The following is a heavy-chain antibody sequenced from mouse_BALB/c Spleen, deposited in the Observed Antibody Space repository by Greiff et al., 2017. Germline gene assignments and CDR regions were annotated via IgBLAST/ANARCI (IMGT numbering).Heavy chain of an antibody. J-gene: IGHJ1*01. V-gene: IGHV2-6-7*01. CDR2: IWGDGST. Sequence: QVQLKESGPGLVAPSQSLSITCPVSGFSLTGYGVNWVRQPPGKGLEWLGMIWGDGSTDYNSALKSRLSISKDNSKSQVFLKMNSLQTDDTARYYGARDYYGSSYDGWYFDVWGAGTTVTVSS. D-gene: IGHD1-1*01. CDR1: GFSLTGYG. CDR3: ARDYYGSSYDGWYFDV.